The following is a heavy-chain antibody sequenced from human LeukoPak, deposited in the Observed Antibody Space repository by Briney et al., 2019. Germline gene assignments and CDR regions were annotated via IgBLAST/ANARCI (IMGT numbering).Heavy chain of an antibody. J-gene: IGHJ5*02. CDR2: INEDGSKK. V-gene: IGHV3-7*01. D-gene: IGHD6-6*01. CDR1: GCTFTNYW. CDR3: ASSSYSSSSS. Sequence: PGGSLRLSCAASGCTFTNYWMIWVRQAPGKGLEWVANINEDGSKKYYVGSVEGRFTISRDNAKNSVFLQMNSLRAEDTAMYYCASSSYSSSSSWGQGTLVTVSS.